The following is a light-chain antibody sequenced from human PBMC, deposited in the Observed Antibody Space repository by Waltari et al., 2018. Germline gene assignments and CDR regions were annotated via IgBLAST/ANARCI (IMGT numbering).Light chain of an antibody. CDR3: QQRSNWPPSLT. CDR1: QSVSSY. V-gene: IGKV3-11*01. Sequence: EIVFTQSPATLSLSPGESATLSCRASQSVSSYLAWYQQKPGQAPRLLIYDASNRATGIPARFSGSGSGTDFTLTISSLEPEDFAVDYCQQRSNWPPSLTFGGGTKVEIK. J-gene: IGKJ4*02. CDR2: DAS.